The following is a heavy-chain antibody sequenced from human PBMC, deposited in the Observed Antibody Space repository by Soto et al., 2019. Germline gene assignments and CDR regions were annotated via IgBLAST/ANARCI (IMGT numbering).Heavy chain of an antibody. CDR2: IYHSGST. V-gene: IGHV4-30-2*01. J-gene: IGHJ6*02. D-gene: IGHD5-12*01. CDR3: ARRRGFPYYYGMDV. CDR1: GGSISSGGYS. Sequence: QLQLQESGSGLVKPSQTLSPTCAVSGGSISSGGYSWSWIRQPPGKGLEWIGYIYHSGSTYYNPSLKSRVTISVDRSKNQFSLKLSSVTAADTAVYYCARRRGFPYYYGMDVWGQGTTVTVSS.